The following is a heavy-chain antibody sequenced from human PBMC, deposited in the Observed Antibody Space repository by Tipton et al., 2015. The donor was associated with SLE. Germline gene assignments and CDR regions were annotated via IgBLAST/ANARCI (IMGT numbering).Heavy chain of an antibody. CDR3: ARDSRHFEPVGYMDV. D-gene: IGHD3-9*01. CDR2: SNKDGSIT. V-gene: IGHV3-74*03. J-gene: IGHJ6*03. Sequence: SLRLSCAASGFTLSSYWMDWVRQVPGKGLVWVSRSNKDGSITTYADSVRGRFTISRDNAKSSLYLQMNSLRPDDMALYYCARDSRHFEPVGYMDVWGRGTTVTI. CDR1: GFTLSSYW.